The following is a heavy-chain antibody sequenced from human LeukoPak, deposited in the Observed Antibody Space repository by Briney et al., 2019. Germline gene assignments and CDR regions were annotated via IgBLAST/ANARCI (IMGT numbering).Heavy chain of an antibody. CDR3: ARCTVTPHTPPDY. J-gene: IGHJ4*02. CDR1: GGSISSSSYY. Sequence: SETLSLTCTVSGGSISSSSYYWGWIRQPPGKGLEWIGSMYYSGSAYYNPSLKSRVTISVDTSKNQFSLKLSSVTAADTAVYYCARCTVTPHTPPDYWGQGTLVTVSS. CDR2: MYYSGSA. V-gene: IGHV4-39*01. D-gene: IGHD4-17*01.